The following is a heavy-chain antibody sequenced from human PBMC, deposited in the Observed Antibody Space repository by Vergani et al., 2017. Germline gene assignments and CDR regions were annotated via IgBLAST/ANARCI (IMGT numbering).Heavy chain of an antibody. Sequence: QITLKESGPTLVKPTQTLTLTCTFSGFSLSTSGVGVGWIRQPPGKALEWLALIYWNDDKRYSPSLKSRLTITKYTSKNQVVFTMTNMDPVDTATYYCAHSQSRDQKSGRQQLVRYYYYXMDVWGKGTTVTVSS. CDR1: GFSLSTSGVG. D-gene: IGHD6-13*01. V-gene: IGHV2-5*01. J-gene: IGHJ6*04. CDR3: AHSQSRDQKSGRQQLVRYYYYXMDV. CDR2: IYWNDDK.